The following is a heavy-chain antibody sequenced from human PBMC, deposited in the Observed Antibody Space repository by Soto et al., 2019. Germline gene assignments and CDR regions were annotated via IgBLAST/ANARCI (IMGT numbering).Heavy chain of an antibody. V-gene: IGHV4-59*12. CDR1: GSSITGSF. J-gene: IGHJ5*02. CDR2: ISKNGEP. Sequence: PSETLSLTCAVSGSSITGSFWSWIRQTPGKGLEWIAYISKNGEPDYNPSLKSRVTISVDTSNNHFFLRLNSVTASDTAVYYCARESPYSGWFDLWGQGTQVT. D-gene: IGHD5-12*01. CDR3: ARESPYSGWFDL.